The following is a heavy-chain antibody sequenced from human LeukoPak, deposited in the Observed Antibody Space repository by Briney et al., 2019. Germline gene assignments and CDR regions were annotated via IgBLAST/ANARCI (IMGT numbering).Heavy chain of an antibody. CDR3: AREDGDYYYMDV. CDR1: GFTVSSNY. CDR2: ICSGGST. J-gene: IGHJ6*03. Sequence: GGSLRLSCAASGFTVSSNYMSWVRQAPGKGLEWVSVICSGGSTYYADSVKGRFTISRDNSKNTLYLQMNSLRAEDTAVYYCAREDGDYYYMDVWGKGTTVTVSS. V-gene: IGHV3-66*02. D-gene: IGHD2-15*01.